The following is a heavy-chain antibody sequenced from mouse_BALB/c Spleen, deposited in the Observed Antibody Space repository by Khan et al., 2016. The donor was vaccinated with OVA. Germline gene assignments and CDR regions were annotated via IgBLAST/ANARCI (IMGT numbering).Heavy chain of an antibody. J-gene: IGHJ4*01. CDR2: ISYSGST. CDR3: ARDGSRYNYAMDY. D-gene: IGHD2-3*01. CDR1: GYSITSDYA. Sequence: EVKLLESGPGLVKPSQSLSLTCTVTGYSITSDYAWNWIRQFPGNKLEWMGYISYSGSTSYNPSLKSRISITRDTSQNQFFLQLNSGTTEDTATYYCARDGSRYNYAMDYWGQGTAVTVSS. V-gene: IGHV3-2*02.